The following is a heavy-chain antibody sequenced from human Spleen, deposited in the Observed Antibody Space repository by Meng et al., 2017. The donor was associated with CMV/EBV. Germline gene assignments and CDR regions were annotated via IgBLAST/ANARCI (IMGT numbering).Heavy chain of an antibody. CDR1: GGSFSGYY. Sequence: ESLKISCAVYGGSFSGYYWSWIRQPPGKGLEWIGEINHSGSTNYNPSLKSRVTISVDTSKNQFSLKLSSVTAADTAVYYCARGVYYATLDYWGQGTLVTVSS. J-gene: IGHJ4*02. D-gene: IGHD2-8*01. CDR3: ARGVYYATLDY. CDR2: INHSGST. V-gene: IGHV4-34*01.